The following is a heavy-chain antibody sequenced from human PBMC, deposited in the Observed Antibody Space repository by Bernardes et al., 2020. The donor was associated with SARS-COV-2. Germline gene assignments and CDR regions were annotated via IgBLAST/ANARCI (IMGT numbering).Heavy chain of an antibody. CDR3: AKDLSSSGWGYYNGMDI. V-gene: IGHV3-23*01. CDR1: GFTFSSYA. Sequence: GGSLRLSRAASGFTFSSYAMSWVRQAPGKGLEWVSAISGSGGSTYYADSVKGRFTISRDNSKNTLYLQMNSLRAEDTAVYNCAKDLSSSGWGYYNGMDIWGQGTTVTVSS. J-gene: IGHJ6*02. D-gene: IGHD6-19*01. CDR2: ISGSGGST.